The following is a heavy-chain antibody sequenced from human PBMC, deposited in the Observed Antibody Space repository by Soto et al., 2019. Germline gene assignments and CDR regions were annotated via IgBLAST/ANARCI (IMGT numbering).Heavy chain of an antibody. J-gene: IGHJ4*02. CDR2: IWYDGSNK. CDR1: GFTFSSYG. D-gene: IGHD3-22*01. V-gene: IGHV3-33*01. CDR3: ARGPASGYWGGYFDY. Sequence: PGGSLRLSCAASGFTFSSYGMHWVRQAPGKGLEWVAVIWYDGSNKYYADSVKGRFTISRDNSKNTLYLQMNSLRAEDTAVYYCARGPASGYWGGYFDYWGQGTLVTVS.